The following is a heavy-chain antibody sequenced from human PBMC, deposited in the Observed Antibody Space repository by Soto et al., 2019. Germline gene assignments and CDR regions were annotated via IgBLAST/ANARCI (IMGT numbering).Heavy chain of an antibody. D-gene: IGHD2-15*01. CDR3: ARSGRDGQMRDWFDP. CDR1: GGTFSSYA. J-gene: IGHJ5*02. Sequence: VQLVRSGAEVKKPGSSVKVSCKASGGTFSSYAISWVRQAPGQGLEWLGGIIPIFGTANYAQKFQGRVTITADESTSTAYMELSSLRSEDTAVYYCARSGRDGQMRDWFDPWGQGTLVTVSS. CDR2: IIPIFGTA. V-gene: IGHV1-69*01.